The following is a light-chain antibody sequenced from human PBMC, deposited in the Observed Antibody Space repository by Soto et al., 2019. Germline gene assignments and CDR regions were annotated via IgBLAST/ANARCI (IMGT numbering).Light chain of an antibody. CDR3: QQLNSYPLIT. V-gene: IGKV1-9*01. CDR2: AAS. CDR1: QGISSY. Sequence: DIQLTQSPSFLSASVGDRVTITCRASQGISSYLAWYQQKPGKAPKLLIYAASTLQCGVTSRFSGSGSGTEFTLTISSPQPEDFATYYCQQLNSYPLITFGQGTRLEIK. J-gene: IGKJ5*01.